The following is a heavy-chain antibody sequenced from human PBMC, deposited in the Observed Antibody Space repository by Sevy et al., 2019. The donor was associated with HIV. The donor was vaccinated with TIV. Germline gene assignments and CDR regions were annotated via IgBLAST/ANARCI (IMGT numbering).Heavy chain of an antibody. V-gene: IGHV3-30-3*01. Sequence: GGSLRLSCAASGFTFNDYALHWVRQAPGKGLEWVAIISSDGDNTYYADTVKGRFTISRDNSKTTVYLQMNRLGAEDTAFYYCVREGAPYRNIRYCSGNNCFYNWFDPWGQGTLVTVSS. D-gene: IGHD2-15*01. CDR3: VREGAPYRNIRYCSGNNCFYNWFDP. CDR2: ISSDGDNT. CDR1: GFTFNDYA. J-gene: IGHJ5*02.